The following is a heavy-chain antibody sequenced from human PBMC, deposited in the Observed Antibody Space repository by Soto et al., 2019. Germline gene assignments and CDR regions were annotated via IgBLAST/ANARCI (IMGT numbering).Heavy chain of an antibody. D-gene: IGHD6-19*01. V-gene: IGHV3-7*01. J-gene: IGHJ4*02. Sequence: EVQLVESGGGLVQPGGSLRLSCAASGFTFSSYWMSWVRQAPGKGLEWVANIKQDGSEKYYVDSVKGRFTISRDNAENSLYLQMNSLRAEDTAVYYCASDPDSSGSDYWGQGTLVTVSS. CDR2: IKQDGSEK. CDR1: GFTFSSYW. CDR3: ASDPDSSGSDY.